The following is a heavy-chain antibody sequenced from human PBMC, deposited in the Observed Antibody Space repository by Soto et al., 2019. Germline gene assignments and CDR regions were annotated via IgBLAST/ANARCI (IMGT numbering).Heavy chain of an antibody. CDR1: GFSLSTSGVG. D-gene: IGHD3-10*01. Sequence: QITLKESGPPLVKPTQTLTLTCTFSGFSLSTSGVGVAWIRQPPGKALEWLALIYWDDDKRYSPSLKSRLTIPKDTSKNQVVLTMTNMDPVDTATYYCAHRRTYGSGSYSFGYWGQGTLVTVSS. CDR3: AHRRTYGSGSYSFGY. V-gene: IGHV2-5*02. J-gene: IGHJ4*02. CDR2: IYWDDDK.